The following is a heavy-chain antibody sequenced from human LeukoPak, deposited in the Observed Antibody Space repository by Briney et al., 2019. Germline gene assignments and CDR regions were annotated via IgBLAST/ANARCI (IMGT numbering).Heavy chain of an antibody. J-gene: IGHJ3*02. CDR2: IYLADSDA. CDR1: GYSYNSYW. CDR3: ARPKTGTGYDAFDI. V-gene: IGHV5-51*01. D-gene: IGHD2-15*01. Sequence: GESLKISCKGSGYSYNSYWIDWVRQMPGKGLEWMGIIYLADSDARYSPSFQGQVTISADKSINTAYLEWSSLRASDTAMYYCARPKTGTGYDAFDIWGQGTMVSV.